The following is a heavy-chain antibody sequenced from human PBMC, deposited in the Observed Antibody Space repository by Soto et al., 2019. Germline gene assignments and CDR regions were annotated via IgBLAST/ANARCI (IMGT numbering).Heavy chain of an antibody. V-gene: IGHV3-23*01. CDR2: ISGSGGST. Sequence: GGSLRLSCAASGFTFSSYAMSWVRQAPGKGLEWVSAISGSGGSTYYADSVKGRFTISRDNSKNTLYLQMNSLRAEDTAVYYCAKVRDYDILTGYYNGYFDYWGQGTLVTVSS. CDR1: GFTFSSYA. D-gene: IGHD3-9*01. J-gene: IGHJ4*02. CDR3: AKVRDYDILTGYYNGYFDY.